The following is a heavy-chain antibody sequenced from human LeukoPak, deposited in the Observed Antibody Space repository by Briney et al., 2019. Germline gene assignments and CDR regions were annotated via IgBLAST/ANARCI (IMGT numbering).Heavy chain of an antibody. V-gene: IGHV4-4*07. D-gene: IGHD6-13*01. CDR2: IYTSGTT. CDR3: ARSIAAAGGGDFFDY. Sequence: SHTLSLTCTVAGGSISSYYWSWIRQPAGKGRGWIGRIYTSGTTNSNPSRKSRVTMSVDTSKNQFSLKLSSVTAADTAVYYCARSIAAAGGGDFFDYWGQGTLVTVSS. CDR1: GGSISSYY. J-gene: IGHJ4*02.